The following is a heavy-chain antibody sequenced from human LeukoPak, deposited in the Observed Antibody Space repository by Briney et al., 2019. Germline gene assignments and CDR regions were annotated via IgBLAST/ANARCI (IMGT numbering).Heavy chain of an antibody. D-gene: IGHD3-22*01. CDR3: AVSYYYDSSDI. CDR1: GFTFSSYE. Sequence: GGSQRLSCAASGFTFSSYEMNWVRQAPGKGLEWVSYISSSGSTIYYADSVKGRFTISRDNAKNSLYLQMNSLRAEDTAVYYCAVSYYYDSSDIWGQGTMVTVSS. V-gene: IGHV3-48*03. J-gene: IGHJ3*02. CDR2: ISSSGSTI.